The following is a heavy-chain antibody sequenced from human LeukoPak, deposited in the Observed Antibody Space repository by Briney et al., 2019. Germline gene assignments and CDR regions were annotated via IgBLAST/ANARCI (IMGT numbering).Heavy chain of an antibody. CDR2: MNPNSGNT. CDR3: ARGGDIVVVPAAHFDY. D-gene: IGHD2-2*01. Sequence: ASVKVSCKASGYTFTSYDINWVRQATGQGLEWMGWMNPNSGNTGYAQKFQGRVTMTRNTSISTAYMELSSLRSEDTAVYYRARGGDIVVVPAAHFDYWGQGTLVTVSS. V-gene: IGHV1-8*01. J-gene: IGHJ4*02. CDR1: GYTFTSYD.